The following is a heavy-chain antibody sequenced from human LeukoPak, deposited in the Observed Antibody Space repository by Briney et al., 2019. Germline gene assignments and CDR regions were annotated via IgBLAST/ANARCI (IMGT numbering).Heavy chain of an antibody. Sequence: GGSLRLSCAASGFTFSSYAMSWVRQAPGKGLEWVSGISGSGGRTYYADSVKGRFTISRDNSKNTLSLQLNSLRGEDTAVYYCAKDRDGGVTTRPKGFDYWAREPWSPSPQ. CDR3: AKDRDGGVTTRPKGFDY. CDR2: ISGSGGRT. V-gene: IGHV3-23*01. J-gene: IGHJ4*02. D-gene: IGHD3-16*01. CDR1: GFTFSSYA.